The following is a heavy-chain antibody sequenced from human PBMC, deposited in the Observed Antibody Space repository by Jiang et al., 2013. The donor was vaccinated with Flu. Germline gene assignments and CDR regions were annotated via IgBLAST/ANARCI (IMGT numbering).Heavy chain of an antibody. CDR2: IYSGGST. Sequence: LVESGGGLIHPGGSLRLSCAASGFTVSSNYMSWVRQAPGKGLEWVSVIYSGGSTYYADSVKGRFTISRDTSKNTLYLQVNSLRAEDTAVYYCAATYYYDTGSYGDYYYYGFDVWGQGTTVTVSS. V-gene: IGHV3-53*01. J-gene: IGHJ6*02. CDR3: AATYYYDTGSYGDYYYYGFDV. CDR1: GFTVSSNY. D-gene: IGHD3-22*01.